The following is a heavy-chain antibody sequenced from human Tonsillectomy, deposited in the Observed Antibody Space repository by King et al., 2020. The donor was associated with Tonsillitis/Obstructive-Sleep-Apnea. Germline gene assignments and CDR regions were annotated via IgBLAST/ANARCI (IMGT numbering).Heavy chain of an antibody. D-gene: IGHD3-22*01. J-gene: IGHJ4*02. CDR3: VSYYDLWVA. CDR1: GYTFTDYY. V-gene: IGHV1-2*06. CDR2: INPNSGGT. Sequence: VQLVQSGAEVKKPGASVKVSCKTSGYTFTDYYLHWVRQAPGQGLEWMGRINPNSGGTNYAQKFQGRVTMTRDTSINTAYMELSRLRSDDTAVYYCVSYYDLWVAWGQGTLVTVFS.